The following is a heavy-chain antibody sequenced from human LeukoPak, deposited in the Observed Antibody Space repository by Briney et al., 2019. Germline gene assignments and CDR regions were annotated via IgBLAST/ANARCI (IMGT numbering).Heavy chain of an antibody. CDR1: GFIFSSYA. J-gene: IGHJ4*02. CDR3: AKDRAYYYDSSGYYPQPHYPY. Sequence: QSGGSLRLSCAASGFIFSSYAMSWVRQAPGKGLEWVSAISGSGGSTYYADSMKGRFTISRDNSKNTLYLQMNSLRAEDTAVYYCAKDRAYYYDSSGYYPQPHYPYWGQGTLVTVSS. V-gene: IGHV3-23*01. CDR2: ISGSGGST. D-gene: IGHD3-22*01.